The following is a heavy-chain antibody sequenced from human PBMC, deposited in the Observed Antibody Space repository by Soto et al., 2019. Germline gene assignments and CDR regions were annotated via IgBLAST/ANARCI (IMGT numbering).Heavy chain of an antibody. Sequence: QVQLVQSGAEVKKPGSSVTVSCKASGGTFGNSAISWVRQAPGQGLEWMGGIIPIFSTPDYAQKFQGRVTXXXXXXXXXXXXXXXXXXXXXXXXXXXXXXXXXXXXGGNYYYGIDVWGQGTTVTVSS. J-gene: IGHJ6*02. CDR2: IIPIFSTP. CDR3: XXXXXXXXXGGNYYYGIDV. V-gene: IGHV1-69*05. CDR1: GGTFGNSA. D-gene: IGHD6-25*01.